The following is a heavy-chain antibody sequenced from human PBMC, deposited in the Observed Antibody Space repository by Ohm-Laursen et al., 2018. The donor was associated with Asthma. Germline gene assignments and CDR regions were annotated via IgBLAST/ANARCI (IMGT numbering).Heavy chain of an antibody. V-gene: IGHV3-9*01. Sequence: SLRLSCAAPGFTFDDYAMHWVRQAPGKGLEWVSGISWNSGSIGYADSVKGRLTISRDNSKNTLYLQMNSLRAEDTAVYYCAKDHIAVAGPYYFDYWGQGTLVTVSS. D-gene: IGHD6-19*01. CDR2: ISWNSGSI. CDR3: AKDHIAVAGPYYFDY. J-gene: IGHJ4*02. CDR1: GFTFDDYA.